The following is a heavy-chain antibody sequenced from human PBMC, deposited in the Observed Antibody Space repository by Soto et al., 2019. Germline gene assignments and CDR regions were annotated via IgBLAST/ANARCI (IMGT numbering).Heavy chain of an antibody. CDR3: ARLTAVSRFDY. D-gene: IGHD6-25*01. CDR2: IYYSGST. V-gene: IGHV4-39*01. J-gene: IGHJ4*02. CDR1: DGSIISSGYY. Sequence: SETLSLTCSVSDGSIISSGYYWVWIRQPPGKGLEWIGNIYYSGSTYHNPSLKSRVTVSVDTSKNQFSLRLSSVTAADTAVYYCARLTAVSRFDYWGQGTLVTVS.